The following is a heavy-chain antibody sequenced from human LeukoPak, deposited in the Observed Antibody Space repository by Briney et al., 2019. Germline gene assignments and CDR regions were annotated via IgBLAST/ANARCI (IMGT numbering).Heavy chain of an antibody. CDR3: AKALWFGELYFDY. CDR1: GFTFSSYS. D-gene: IGHD3-10*01. J-gene: IGHJ4*02. V-gene: IGHV3-21*04. Sequence: GGSLRLSCAASGFTFSSYSMNWVRQAPGKGLEWVSSISSSSNIYYADSVKGRFTTSRDNAKNSLYLQMNSLRAEDTAVYHCAKALWFGELYFDYWGQGTLVTVSS. CDR2: ISSSSNI.